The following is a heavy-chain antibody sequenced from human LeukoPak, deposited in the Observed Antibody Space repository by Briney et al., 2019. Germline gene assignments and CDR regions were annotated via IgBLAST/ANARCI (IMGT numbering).Heavy chain of an antibody. CDR3: ARGAGYYYDSSGYYEYFQH. V-gene: IGHV4-59*01. CDR2: IYYSGST. J-gene: IGHJ1*01. CDR1: GGSIDTYY. D-gene: IGHD3-22*01. Sequence: SETLSLTCTVSGGSIDTYYWNWIRQPPGKGLEWIGYIYYSGSTNYNPSLKSRVTISVDTSKNQFSLKLSSVTAADTAVYYCARGAGYYYDSSGYYEYFQHWGQGTLVTVSS.